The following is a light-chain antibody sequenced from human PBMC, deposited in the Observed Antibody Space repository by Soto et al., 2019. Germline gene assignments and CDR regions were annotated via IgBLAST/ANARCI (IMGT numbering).Light chain of an antibody. CDR3: QQYYSTPYT. CDR1: QSVLFTSNNKNY. CDR2: WAS. Sequence: DIVMTQSPDSLAMSLGERATINCKSSQSVLFTSNNKNYLAWYQQKPGQPPKLLIYWASTRESGVPDRFSGSGSGTDITLTISSLQAEDVAVYFCQQYYSTPYTFGQGTKLEIK. J-gene: IGKJ2*01. V-gene: IGKV4-1*01.